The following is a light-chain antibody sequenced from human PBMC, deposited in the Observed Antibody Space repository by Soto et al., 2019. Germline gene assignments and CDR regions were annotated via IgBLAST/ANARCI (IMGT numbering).Light chain of an antibody. Sequence: DIQMTQSPSSLSASAGDRVTITCRASQDISNDLAWYQQKPGKVPKVLILAASTLQSGVPSRFSGSGSGTDFTLTISSLQPEDVATDDCQKCNIAPFTFGPGTKV. CDR3: QKCNIAPFT. V-gene: IGKV1-27*01. J-gene: IGKJ3*01. CDR2: AAS. CDR1: QDISND.